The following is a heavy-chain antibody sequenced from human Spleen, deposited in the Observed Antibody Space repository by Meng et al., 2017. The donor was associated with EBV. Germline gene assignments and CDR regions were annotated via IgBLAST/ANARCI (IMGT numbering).Heavy chain of an antibody. V-gene: IGHV4-30-4*01. D-gene: IGHD3-3*01. J-gene: IGHJ4*02. CDR3: ARAEWSAPYYFDY. Sequence: QGQLPGSGPGLVKPSQTLSRTCDVSGGSISSGNYYWSWIRQPPGKGLEWIGYISNSGSTYYNPSLKSRVTISVDTSENQFSLKLSSVTAADTAVYFCARAEWSAPYYFDYWGQGTLVTVSS. CDR2: ISNSGST. CDR1: GGSISSGNYY.